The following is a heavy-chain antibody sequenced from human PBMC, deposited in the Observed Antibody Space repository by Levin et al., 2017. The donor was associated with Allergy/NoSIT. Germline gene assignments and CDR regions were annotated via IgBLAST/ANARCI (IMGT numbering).Heavy chain of an antibody. V-gene: IGHV3-33*01. Sequence: GGSLRLSCAASGFTFSSYGMHWVRQAPGKGLEWVAVIWYDGSNKYYADSVKGRFTISRDNSKNTLYLQMNSLRAEDTAVYYCARDPILDYYFDYWGQGTLVTVSS. CDR2: IWYDGSNK. CDR1: GFTFSSYG. D-gene: IGHD2-15*01. J-gene: IGHJ4*02. CDR3: ARDPILDYYFDY.